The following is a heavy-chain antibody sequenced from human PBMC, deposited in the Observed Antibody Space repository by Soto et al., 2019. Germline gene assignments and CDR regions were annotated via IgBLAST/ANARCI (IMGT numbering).Heavy chain of an antibody. CDR3: ARDRVYSSGWTTTPGWFDP. J-gene: IGHJ5*02. V-gene: IGHV1-69*01. D-gene: IGHD6-19*01. CDR2: IIPIFGTA. Sequence: QVQLVQSGAEVTKPGSSVKVSCKAAGGTFSSYAISWVRQAPGQGLEWMGGIIPIFGTANYAQKFQGRVTITADESTSTAYMERSRLRSEDTAVYYCARDRVYSSGWTTTPGWFDPWGQGTLVTVSS. CDR1: GGTFSSYA.